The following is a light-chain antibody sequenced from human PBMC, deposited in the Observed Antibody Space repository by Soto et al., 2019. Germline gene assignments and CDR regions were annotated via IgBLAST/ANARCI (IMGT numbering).Light chain of an antibody. CDR1: QSISSY. CDR3: QQYYSFPWT. J-gene: IGKJ1*01. CDR2: AAV. Sequence: NKITLSPSSLSASVGDRVTITCRASQSISSYLNWYQQKPGKPPKLLIYAAVSLQSGIPSRFSAYGSGTDFTLTISCLQSEDFATYYCQQYYSFPWTFGQVAMVDI. V-gene: IGKV1-39*01.